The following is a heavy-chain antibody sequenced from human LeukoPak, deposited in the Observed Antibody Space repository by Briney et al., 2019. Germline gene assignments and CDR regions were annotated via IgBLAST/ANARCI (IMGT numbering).Heavy chain of an antibody. D-gene: IGHD6-13*01. V-gene: IGHV3-23*01. Sequence: GGSLRLSCETSGFTFRNYGMSWVRQAPGKGLEWASSTSGDGGETFYAESVKGRFTISRDNSKNTLYLQMNSLRAEDTAIYYCAKKAVSSSWTYFDYWGQGALVTVSS. CDR2: TSGDGGET. CDR1: GFTFRNYG. J-gene: IGHJ4*02. CDR3: AKKAVSSSWTYFDY.